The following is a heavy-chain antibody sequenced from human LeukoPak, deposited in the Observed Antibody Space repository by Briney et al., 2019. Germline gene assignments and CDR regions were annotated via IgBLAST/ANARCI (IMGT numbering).Heavy chain of an antibody. V-gene: IGHV3-21*01. CDR2: ISSSSSYI. CDR1: GFTFSSYS. CDR3: ARPLYASYYYGMDV. Sequence: GGSLRLSCAASGFTFSSYSMNWVRQAPGKGLEWVSSISSSSSYIYYADSVKGRFTISRDNAKNSLYLQMNSLRAEDTAAYYCARPLYASYYYGMDVWGQGTTVTVSS. D-gene: IGHD2-2*02. J-gene: IGHJ6*02.